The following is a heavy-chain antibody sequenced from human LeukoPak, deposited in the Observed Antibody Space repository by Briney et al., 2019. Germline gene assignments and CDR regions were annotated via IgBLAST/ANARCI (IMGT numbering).Heavy chain of an antibody. CDR3: ARSNGPYYFDY. D-gene: IGHD4/OR15-4a*01. V-gene: IGHV4-59*01. J-gene: IGHJ4*02. CDR2: IYYSGST. CDR1: GGSISSYY. Sequence: SETLSLTCTVSGGSISSYYWSWIRQPPGKGLEWIGYIYYSGSTNYNPSLKSRVTISVDTSKNQFSLKLSSVTAADTAVYYCARSNGPYYFDYWGQGNLVTVSS.